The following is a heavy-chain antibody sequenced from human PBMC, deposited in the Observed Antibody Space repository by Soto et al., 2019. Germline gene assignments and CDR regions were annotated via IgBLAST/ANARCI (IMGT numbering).Heavy chain of an antibody. Sequence: SETLSLTCIVSGGSVSSYYWSWIRQPAGKGLEWIGRIYTGGSTNYNPSLKSRVTMSVDTSKNQFSLRLTSVTAADTAVYYCARASVGPPGGGSWTMPFDFWGQGTLVTVSS. CDR3: ARASVGPPGGGSWTMPFDF. J-gene: IGHJ4*02. CDR2: IYTGGST. V-gene: IGHV4-4*07. D-gene: IGHD2-15*01. CDR1: GGSVSSYY.